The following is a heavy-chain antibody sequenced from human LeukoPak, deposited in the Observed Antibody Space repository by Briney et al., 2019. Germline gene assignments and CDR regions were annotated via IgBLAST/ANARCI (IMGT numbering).Heavy chain of an antibody. V-gene: IGHV1-2*02. J-gene: IGHJ6*02. D-gene: IGHD5-18*01. CDR1: GYTFTSYG. CDR3: ARALVDTAMAPRIAYYYYGMDV. CDR2: INPNSGGT. Sequence: ASVKVSCKASGYTFTSYGISWVRQAPGQGLEWMGWINPNSGGTNYAQKFQGRVTMTRDTSISTAYMELSRLRSDDTAVYYCARALVDTAMAPRIAYYYYGMDVWGQGTTVTVSS.